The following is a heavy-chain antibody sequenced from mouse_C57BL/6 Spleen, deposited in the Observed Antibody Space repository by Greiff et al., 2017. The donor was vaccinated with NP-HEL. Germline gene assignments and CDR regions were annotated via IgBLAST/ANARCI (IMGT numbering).Heavy chain of an antibody. CDR1: GFTFSDYG. Sequence: EVNVVESGGGLVKPGGSLKLSCAASGFTFSDYGMHWVRQAPEKGLEWVAYISSGSSTIYYADTVKGRFTISRDNAKNTLFLQMTSLRSEDTAMYYCARLLWDYYAMDYWGQGTSVTVSS. CDR3: ARLLWDYYAMDY. J-gene: IGHJ4*01. D-gene: IGHD6-1*01. CDR2: ISSGSSTI. V-gene: IGHV5-17*01.